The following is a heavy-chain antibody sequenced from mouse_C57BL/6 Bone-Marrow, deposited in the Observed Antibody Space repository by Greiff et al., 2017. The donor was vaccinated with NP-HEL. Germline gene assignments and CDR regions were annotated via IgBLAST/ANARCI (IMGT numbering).Heavy chain of an antibody. D-gene: IGHD2-3*01. CDR2: IYWDDDK. Sequence: QVTLKESGPGILQSSQTLSLTCSFSGFSLSTSGMGVSWIRQPSGKGLEWLAHIYWDDDKRYNPSLKSRLTTSKDTSRNQVFLKITSVDTADTATYYCARIYDGYLYAMDYWGQGTSVTVSS. CDR3: ARIYDGYLYAMDY. CDR1: GFSLSTSGMG. V-gene: IGHV8-12*01. J-gene: IGHJ4*01.